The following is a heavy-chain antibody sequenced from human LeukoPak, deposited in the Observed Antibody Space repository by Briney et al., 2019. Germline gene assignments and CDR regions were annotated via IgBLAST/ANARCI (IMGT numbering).Heavy chain of an antibody. Sequence: PGGSLRLSCAASEFTFNNYGMSWVRQAPGKGLERVSAISGSGGSTYYADSVKGRFTISRDNSKNTLFLQMNSLRAEDTALYYCAKDKLFSSGWYDYWGQGTLVTVSS. CDR2: ISGSGGST. J-gene: IGHJ4*02. V-gene: IGHV3-23*01. CDR1: EFTFNNYG. CDR3: AKDKLFSSGWYDY. D-gene: IGHD6-19*01.